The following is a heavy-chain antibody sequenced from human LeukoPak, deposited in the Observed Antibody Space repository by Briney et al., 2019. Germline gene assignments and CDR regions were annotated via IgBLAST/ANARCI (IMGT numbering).Heavy chain of an antibody. CDR1: GGTSSSYA. D-gene: IGHD4-17*01. CDR2: IIPILGIA. Sequence: ASVKVSCKASGGTSSSYAISWVRQAPGQGLEWMGRIIPILGIANYAQKFQGRVTITADKSTSTAYMELSSLRSEDTAVYYCAREGGTTVTPFDYWGQGTLVTVSS. V-gene: IGHV1-69*04. CDR3: AREGGTTVTPFDY. J-gene: IGHJ4*02.